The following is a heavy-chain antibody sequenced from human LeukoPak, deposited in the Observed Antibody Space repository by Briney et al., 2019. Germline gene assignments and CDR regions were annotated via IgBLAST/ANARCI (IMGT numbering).Heavy chain of an antibody. D-gene: IGHD6-19*01. CDR2: ISYDGSNK. V-gene: IGHV3-30-3*01. CDR3: AKVLAPGYSSGHDAFDI. J-gene: IGHJ3*02. CDR1: GFTFSSYA. Sequence: GGSLRLSCAVSGFTFSSYAMHWVRQAPGQGLEWVAVISYDGSNKYYVDSVKGRFTISRDNSKNTLNLQMNSLRAEDRAVYYCAKVLAPGYSSGHDAFDIWGQGTMVTVSS.